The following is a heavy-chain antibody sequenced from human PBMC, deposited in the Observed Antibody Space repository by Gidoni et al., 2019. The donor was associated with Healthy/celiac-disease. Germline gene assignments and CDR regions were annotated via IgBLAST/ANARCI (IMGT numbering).Heavy chain of an antibody. D-gene: IGHD4-17*01. CDR2: INTNTGNP. CDR1: GYTLTSYA. V-gene: IGHV7-4-1*02. J-gene: IGHJ3*02. CDR3: ARDGQGDYSAFDI. Sequence: QVQLVQPGSELKKPGASVKVSCKAPGYTLTSYAMNWGRQAPGQGLEWMGWINTNTGNPSYAQGFTGRFVFSLDTSVSTAYLQISSLKAEDTAVYYCARDGQGDYSAFDIWGQGTMVTVSS.